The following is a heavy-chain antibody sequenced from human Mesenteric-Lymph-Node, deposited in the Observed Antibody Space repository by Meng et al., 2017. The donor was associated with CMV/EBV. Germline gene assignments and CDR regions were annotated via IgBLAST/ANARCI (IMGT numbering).Heavy chain of an antibody. J-gene: IGHJ4*02. CDR2: INPSGGTT. CDR3: ARDLGIGEYYFDF. Sequence: KASGCPCTSHYLHWVRQAPGQGLEWMGVINPSGGTTSYSQKFQDRITMTSDTSTSTVYMELSSLRSGDTAVYYCARDLGIGEYYFDFWGQGTLVTVSS. CDR1: GCPCTSHY. V-gene: IGHV1-46*01. D-gene: IGHD3-10*01.